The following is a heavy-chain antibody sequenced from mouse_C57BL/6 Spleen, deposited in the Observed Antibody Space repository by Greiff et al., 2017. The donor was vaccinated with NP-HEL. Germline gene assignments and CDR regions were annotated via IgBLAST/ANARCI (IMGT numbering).Heavy chain of an antibody. CDR2: INPSNGGT. J-gene: IGHJ4*01. CDR3: ARARVIYDGYYAMDD. D-gene: IGHD2-3*01. V-gene: IGHV1-53*01. Sequence: QVQLQQPGTELVKPGASVKLSCKASGYTFTSYWMHWVKQRPGQGLEWIGNINPSNGGTNYNEKFKSKATLTVDKSSSTASMQLSSLTSEDSAVYYGARARVIYDGYYAMDDWGQGTSGTVSS. CDR1: GYTFTSYW.